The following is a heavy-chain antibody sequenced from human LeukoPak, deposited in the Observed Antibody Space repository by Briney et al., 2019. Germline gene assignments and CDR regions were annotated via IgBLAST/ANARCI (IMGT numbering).Heavy chain of an antibody. CDR1: GGSFSGYY. J-gene: IGHJ4*02. Sequence: SETLSLTCAVYGGSFSGYYWSWIRQPPGKGLEWIGEINHSGSTNYNPSLKSRVTISVDTSKNQFSLKLSSVTAADTAVYYCARYRGKPAAGPAFDYWGQGTLVTVSS. D-gene: IGHD6-13*01. V-gene: IGHV4-34*01. CDR2: INHSGST. CDR3: ARYRGKPAAGPAFDY.